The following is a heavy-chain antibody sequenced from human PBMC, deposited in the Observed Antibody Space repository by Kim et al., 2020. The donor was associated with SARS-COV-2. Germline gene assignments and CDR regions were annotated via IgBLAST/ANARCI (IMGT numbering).Heavy chain of an antibody. Sequence: SETLSLTCTVSGGSISSGGYYWSWIRQHPGKGLEWIGYSYYSGSTYYNPSLKSRVTISVDTSKNQFSLKLSSGTAADTAVYYCARGGDYGVGYWGQGTLVTVSS. V-gene: IGHV4-31*03. D-gene: IGHD4-17*01. CDR1: GGSISSGGYY. CDR3: ARGGDYGVGY. CDR2: SYYSGST. J-gene: IGHJ4*02.